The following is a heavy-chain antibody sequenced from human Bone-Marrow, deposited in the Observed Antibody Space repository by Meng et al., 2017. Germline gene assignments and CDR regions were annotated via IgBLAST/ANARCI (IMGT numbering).Heavy chain of an antibody. D-gene: IGHD6-13*01. V-gene: IGHV3-15*01. J-gene: IGHJ4*02. Sequence: GESLKISCAASGFTFSNAWMSWVRQAPGKGLEWVGRINSNSDGGTTDYAAPVKGRFTISRDDSKNTLYLQMNSLITEDTAVYFCATGAAAADHWGQGTLVTVSS. CDR2: INSNSDGGTT. CDR3: ATGAAAADH. CDR1: GFTFSNAW.